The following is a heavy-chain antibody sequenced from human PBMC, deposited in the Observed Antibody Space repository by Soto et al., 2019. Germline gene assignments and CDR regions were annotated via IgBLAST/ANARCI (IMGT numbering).Heavy chain of an antibody. J-gene: IGHJ6*02. CDR1: GFTFSSYG. Sequence: GGSLRLSCAASGFTFSSYGMHWVRQAPGKGLEWVAVIWYDGSNKYYADSVKGRFTISRDNSKNTLYLQMNSLRAEDTAVYYCARDVSDYYGSGYYYYGMDVWGQGTTVTVSS. CDR2: IWYDGSNK. CDR3: ARDVSDYYGSGYYYYGMDV. D-gene: IGHD3-10*01. V-gene: IGHV3-33*01.